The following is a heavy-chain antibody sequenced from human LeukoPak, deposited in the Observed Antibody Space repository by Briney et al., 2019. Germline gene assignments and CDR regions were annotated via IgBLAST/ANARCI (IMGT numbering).Heavy chain of an antibody. J-gene: IGHJ4*02. CDR1: GFTFSTNW. V-gene: IGHV3-74*01. CDR2: IKGDGSNT. D-gene: IGHD1-1*01. Sequence: GGSLRLSCAASGFTFSTNWMHWVRQAPGKGLVWVSRIKGDGSNTNYADSVKGRFTISRDNAKNTLYLQMNSLRAEDTAVYYCARENWYLDYWGQGTLVTVSS. CDR3: ARENWYLDY.